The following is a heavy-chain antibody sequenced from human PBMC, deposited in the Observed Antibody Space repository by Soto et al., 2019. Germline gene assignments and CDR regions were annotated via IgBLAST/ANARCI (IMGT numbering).Heavy chain of an antibody. Sequence: PGGSLRLSCEASGFTFNRDSMNWVRQVPGKGLEWVASISSGSSDTWYADSVKGRFINSRDNAQNSLFLQMNTLSPEDTAMSDCARVAYWGPGTQVTVSS. V-gene: IGHV3-21*01. J-gene: IGHJ4*02. CDR1: GFTFNRDS. CDR2: ISSGSSDT. CDR3: ARVAY.